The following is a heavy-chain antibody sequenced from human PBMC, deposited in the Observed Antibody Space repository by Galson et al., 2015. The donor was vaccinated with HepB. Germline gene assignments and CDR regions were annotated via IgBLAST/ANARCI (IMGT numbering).Heavy chain of an antibody. V-gene: IGHV1-2*02. Sequence: SVKVSCKASGYTFTGYYMHWVRQAPGQGLEWMGWINPNSGGTNYAQKFQGRVTMTRDTSISTAYMELSRLRSDDTAVYYCARDGRYGSTSYIPSGGDYWGQGTLVTVSS. J-gene: IGHJ4*02. CDR2: INPNSGGT. CDR3: ARDGRYGSTSYIPSGGDY. D-gene: IGHD2-2*01. CDR1: GYTFTGYY.